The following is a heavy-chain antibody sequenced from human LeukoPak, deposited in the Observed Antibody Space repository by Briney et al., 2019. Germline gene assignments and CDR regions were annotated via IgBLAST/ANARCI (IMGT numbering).Heavy chain of an antibody. CDR3: ARDFARGSGGAPIDDNWLDP. Sequence: ASVKVSCKASGYTFSNYGISWVRQAPGHGLEWMGWITGHSGNTNYAQKVTERATMTPHAYTSTDYMELRSLRLDDTAVYYCARDFARGSGGAPIDDNWLDPWGQGTLVTVSS. D-gene: IGHD1-14*01. CDR2: ITGHSGNT. V-gene: IGHV1-18*01. CDR1: GYTFSNYG. J-gene: IGHJ5*02.